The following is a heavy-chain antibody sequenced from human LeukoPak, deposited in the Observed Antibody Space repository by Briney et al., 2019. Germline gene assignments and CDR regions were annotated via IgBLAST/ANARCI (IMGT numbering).Heavy chain of an antibody. D-gene: IGHD2-15*01. CDR2: IFNIRST. J-gene: IGHJ4*02. CDR1: GGSISSYY. V-gene: IGHV4-59*08. Sequence: SETLSLTCTVSGGSISSYYWSWIRQPPGKGLEWIGQIFNIRSTKYNSSLDSRVTISLDTSKNQVSLKLTSVTAADTAVYYCVRHRGGSWYDYWGQGTLVTVSS. CDR3: VRHRGGSWYDY.